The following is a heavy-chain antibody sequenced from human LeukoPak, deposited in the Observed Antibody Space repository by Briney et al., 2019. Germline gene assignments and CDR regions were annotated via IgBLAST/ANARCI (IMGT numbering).Heavy chain of an antibody. Sequence: PGGSLRLSCAASGFTFSSYGMHWVRQAPGKGLEWVAFIRYDGSNKYYADSVKGRFTISRDNAKNSLYLQMNSLRAEDTAVYYCARDLTSDYWGQGTLVTVSS. D-gene: IGHD4/OR15-4a*01. J-gene: IGHJ4*02. V-gene: IGHV3-30*02. CDR1: GFTFSSYG. CDR2: IRYDGSNK. CDR3: ARDLTSDY.